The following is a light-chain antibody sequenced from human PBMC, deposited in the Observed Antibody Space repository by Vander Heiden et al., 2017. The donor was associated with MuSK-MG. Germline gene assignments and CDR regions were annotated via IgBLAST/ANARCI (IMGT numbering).Light chain of an antibody. CDR3: QQDDNLPIT. V-gene: IGKV1-33*01. Sequence: DIQMTQSPSSLSASVGDRVTITCQASQDISNYLNWYQQKPGKAPKLLIYDASNLETGVPSRFSGSGSGTDFTFTISSLQPEDIGTYYCQQDDNLPITFGQGTRLEIK. J-gene: IGKJ5*01. CDR2: DAS. CDR1: QDISNY.